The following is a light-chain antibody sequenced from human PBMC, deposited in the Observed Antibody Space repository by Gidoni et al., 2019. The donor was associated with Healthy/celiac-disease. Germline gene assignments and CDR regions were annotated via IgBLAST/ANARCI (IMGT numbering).Light chain of an antibody. J-gene: IGKJ1*01. CDR2: GAS. CDR3: QQYNNWPRT. CDR1: QSVSSN. Sequence: EIVMTQSPATLSVSPGERATLSCRASQSVSSNLAWYQQKPGQAPRLLIYGASTRATGIPARFSGSGSVPEFTLTISSLQSEDFAVYYCQQYNNWPRTFGQGTKVEIK. V-gene: IGKV3-15*01.